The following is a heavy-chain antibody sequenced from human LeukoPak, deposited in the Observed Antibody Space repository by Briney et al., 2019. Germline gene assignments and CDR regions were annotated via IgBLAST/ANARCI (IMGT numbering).Heavy chain of an antibody. J-gene: IGHJ6*03. CDR1: GYTFTSYY. V-gene: IGHV1-46*01. CDR2: INPSGGST. CDR3: ARVGYYGSGSYHRKDITYYYYCMDV. Sequence: GASVKVSCKASGYTFTSYYMHWVRQAPGQGLEWMGIINPSGGSTSYAQKFQGRVTMTRDTSTSTVYMELSSLRSEDTAVYYCARVGYYGSGSYHRKDITYYYYCMDVWGKGTTVTISS. D-gene: IGHD3-10*01.